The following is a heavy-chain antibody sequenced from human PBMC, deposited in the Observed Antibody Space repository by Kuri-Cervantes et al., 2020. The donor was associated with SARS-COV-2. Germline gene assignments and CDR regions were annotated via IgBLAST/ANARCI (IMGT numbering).Heavy chain of an antibody. V-gene: IGHV4-39*07. D-gene: IGHD2-2*01. CDR2: INHSGST. Sequence: ESLKISCTVSGGSISSSSYYWSWIRQPPGKGLEWIGEINHSGSTNYNPSLKSRVTISVDTSKNQFSLKLSSVTAADTAVYYCARGRGALGYCSSTSCYRGWYFDYWGQGTLVTVSS. CDR1: GGSISSSSYY. CDR3: ARGRGALGYCSSTSCYRGWYFDY. J-gene: IGHJ4*02.